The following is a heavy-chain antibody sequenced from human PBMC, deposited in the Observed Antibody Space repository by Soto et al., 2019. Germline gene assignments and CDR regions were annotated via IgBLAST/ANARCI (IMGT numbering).Heavy chain of an antibody. CDR1: GGSISSSSYY. Sequence: SETLSLTCTVSGGSISSSSYYWGWIRQPPGKGLEWIGSIYYSGSTYYNPSLKSRVTISVDTSKNQFSLKLSSVTAADTAVYYCAGSYDYVWGSYRYLLGYWGQGTLVTVSS. J-gene: IGHJ4*02. CDR2: IYYSGST. D-gene: IGHD3-16*02. V-gene: IGHV4-39*01. CDR3: AGSYDYVWGSYRYLLGY.